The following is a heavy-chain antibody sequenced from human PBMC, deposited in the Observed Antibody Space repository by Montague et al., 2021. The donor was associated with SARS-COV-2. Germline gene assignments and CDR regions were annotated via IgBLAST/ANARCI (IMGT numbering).Heavy chain of an antibody. CDR2: IYYSGST. J-gene: IGHJ6*02. CDR3: ARDSDYYDSSAGYYYGMDV. D-gene: IGHD3-22*01. V-gene: IGHV4-59*01. Sequence: SETLSLTCTASGGSISSYYWSWIRQPPGKGLEWIGYIYYSGSTNYNPSLKSRVTISVDTSKNQFSLKLSSVTAADTAAYYCARDSDYYDSSAGYYYGMDVWGQGTLVTVSS. CDR1: GGSISSYY.